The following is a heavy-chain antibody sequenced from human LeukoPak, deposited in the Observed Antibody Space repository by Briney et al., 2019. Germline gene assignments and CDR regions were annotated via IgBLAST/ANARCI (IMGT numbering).Heavy chain of an antibody. CDR3: ARAAPYYYYMDV. Sequence: ASVKVSCKASGYTFTSYGISWVRQAPGQGLEGMGWISAYNGNTNYAQKLQGRVTMTTDTSTSTAYMELRSLRSDDTAVYYCARAAPYYYYMDVWGKGTTVTVSS. V-gene: IGHV1-18*01. CDR2: ISAYNGNT. J-gene: IGHJ6*03. CDR1: GYTFTSYG. D-gene: IGHD6-25*01.